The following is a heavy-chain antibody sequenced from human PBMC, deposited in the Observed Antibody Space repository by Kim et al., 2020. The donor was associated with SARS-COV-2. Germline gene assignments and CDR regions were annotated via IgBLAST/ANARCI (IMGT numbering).Heavy chain of an antibody. Sequence: GESLKISCKGSGYSFTSYWIGWVRQMPGKGLEWMGIIYPGDSDTRYSPSFQGQVTISADKSISTAYLQWSSLKASDTAMYYCARHAVRDYYDSSGYYYYWGQGTLVTVSS. CDR2: IYPGDSDT. CDR3: ARHAVRDYYDSSGYYYY. J-gene: IGHJ4*02. D-gene: IGHD3-22*01. CDR1: GYSFTSYW. V-gene: IGHV5-51*01.